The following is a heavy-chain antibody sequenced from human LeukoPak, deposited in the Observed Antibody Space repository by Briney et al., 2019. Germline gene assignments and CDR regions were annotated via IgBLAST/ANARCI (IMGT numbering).Heavy chain of an antibody. D-gene: IGHD5-12*01. CDR1: GGSFSGYY. CDR2: INHSGST. Sequence: SETLSLTCAVYGGSFSGYYWSWIRQPPGKGLEWIGEINHSGSTNYNPSLKSRVTISVDTSKNQFSLKLSSVTAADTAVYYCARGRRRGYPGHWGQGTLVTVFS. V-gene: IGHV4-34*01. J-gene: IGHJ4*02. CDR3: ARGRRRGYPGH.